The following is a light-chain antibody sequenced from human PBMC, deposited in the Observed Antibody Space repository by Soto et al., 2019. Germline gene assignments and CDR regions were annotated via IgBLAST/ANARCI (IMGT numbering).Light chain of an antibody. CDR3: QQRRNLPPIT. J-gene: IGKJ5*01. V-gene: IGKV3-11*01. CDR2: DAS. Sequence: EIVLTQSPGTLSLSPGARATLSCRASQSVSSYLAWYQQKPGQAPRLLIYDASNRATGIPARFSGSGSGTDFTLTISSVEPEDFAVYYCQQRRNLPPITFGQGTRLEI. CDR1: QSVSSY.